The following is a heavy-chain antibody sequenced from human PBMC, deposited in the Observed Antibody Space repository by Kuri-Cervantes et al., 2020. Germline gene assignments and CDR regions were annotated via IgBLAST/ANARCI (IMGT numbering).Heavy chain of an antibody. CDR1: GFTFSSYG. V-gene: IGHV3-30*18. D-gene: IGHD3-9*01. CDR2: ISYDGSNK. CDR3: AKDNIRYYDILTGLVY. J-gene: IGHJ4*02. Sequence: GESLKISCAASGFTFSSYGMHWVRQAPGKGLEWVAVISYDGSNKYYADSVKGRFTISRDNSKNTLYLQMNSLRAEDTAVYYCAKDNIRYYDILTGLVYWGQGTLVTVSS.